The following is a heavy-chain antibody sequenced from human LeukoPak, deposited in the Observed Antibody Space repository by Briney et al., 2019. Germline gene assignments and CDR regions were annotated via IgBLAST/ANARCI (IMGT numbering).Heavy chain of an antibody. CDR1: GFTFSSYA. CDR2: ISGSDGRT. Sequence: GGSLRLSCAASGFTFSSYAMSWVRQAPGKGLEWVSAISGSDGRTYYADSVKRRFTIYRDNSKNTLYLQMNSLRAEDTAVYSCAKSRVEGSFYYFDCWGQGTLVTVSS. D-gene: IGHD3-3*01. CDR3: AKSRVEGSFYYFDC. J-gene: IGHJ4*02. V-gene: IGHV3-23*01.